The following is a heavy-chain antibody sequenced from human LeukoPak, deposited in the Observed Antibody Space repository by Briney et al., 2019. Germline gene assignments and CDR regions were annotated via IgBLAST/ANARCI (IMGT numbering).Heavy chain of an antibody. CDR2: IYYSGST. D-gene: IGHD6-6*01. V-gene: IGHV4-61*01. J-gene: IGHJ4*02. Sequence: SETLSLTCTVSGGSISTSSYYWSWIRQPPGKGLEWIGYIYYSGSTNCNPSLKSRVTISVDTSKNQFSLKLSSVTAADTAVYYCARGLLSSSLSFDYWGQGTLVTVSS. CDR3: ARGLLSSSLSFDY. CDR1: GGSISTSSYY.